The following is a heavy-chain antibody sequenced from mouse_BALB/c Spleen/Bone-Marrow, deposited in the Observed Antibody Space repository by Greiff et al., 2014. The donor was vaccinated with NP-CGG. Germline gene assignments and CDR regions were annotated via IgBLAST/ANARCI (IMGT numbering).Heavy chain of an antibody. Sequence: VQLQQSGAELVKPGALVKLSCKASGYSFTNYYMYWVKQRPGQGLEWIGEITPSNGGSNFIEKFKNKATLTVDKSSSTAYMQLSSLTSEDSAVYYCSREGAYWGQGTLVTVSA. CDR1: GYSFTNYY. J-gene: IGHJ3*01. CDR2: ITPSNGGS. CDR3: SREGAY. V-gene: IGHV1S81*02.